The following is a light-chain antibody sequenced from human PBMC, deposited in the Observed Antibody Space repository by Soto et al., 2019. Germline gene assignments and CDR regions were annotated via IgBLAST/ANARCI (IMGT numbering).Light chain of an antibody. CDR2: GAS. J-gene: IGKJ1*01. V-gene: IGKV3-20*01. Sequence: EIVLTQSPGTLSLSPGERATLFCRASQSVSNSDLAWYQQKPGQAPRLLIYGASSRATGIPDRFSGSGSGTDFSITINRLEPDDFAVYYCQQYGSSTWTFGQGTKVEIK. CDR1: QSVSNSD. CDR3: QQYGSSTWT.